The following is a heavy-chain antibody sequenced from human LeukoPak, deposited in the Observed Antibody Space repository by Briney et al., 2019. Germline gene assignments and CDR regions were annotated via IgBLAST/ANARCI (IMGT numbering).Heavy chain of an antibody. V-gene: IGHV4-34*01. J-gene: IGHJ4*02. CDR1: GGSFSGYY. D-gene: IGHD3-10*01. CDR2: INHSGST. CDR3: ARSVRRGSGSYYKD. Sequence: SETLSLTCAVYGGSFSGYYWSWIRQPPGKGLEWIGEINHSGSTNYNPSLKSRVTTSVDTSKNQFSLKLSSVTAADTAVYYCARSVRRGSGSYYKDWGQGTLVTVSS.